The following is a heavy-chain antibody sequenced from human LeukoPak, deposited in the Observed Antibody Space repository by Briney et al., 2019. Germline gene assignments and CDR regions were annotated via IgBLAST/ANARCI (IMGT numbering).Heavy chain of an antibody. D-gene: IGHD2-2*01. V-gene: IGHV3-23*01. CDR3: AKDHGDCSSISCGCWFDP. CDR2: ISGSGDNT. Sequence: AGGSLRLSCVASGFTFSSYAMSWVRQAPGKGLEWVSGISGSGDNTYYADSVKGRFTISRDNSRNTLYLQMNSLRAEDTAVYYCAKDHGDCSSISCGCWFDPWGQGTLVTVSS. J-gene: IGHJ5*02. CDR1: GFTFSSYA.